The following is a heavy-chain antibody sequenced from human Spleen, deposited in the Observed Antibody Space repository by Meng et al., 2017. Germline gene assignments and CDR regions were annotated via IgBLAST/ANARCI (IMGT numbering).Heavy chain of an antibody. V-gene: IGHV2-5*02. CDR1: GFSLSTSGVG. CDR2: IYWDDDK. Sequence: QITLKEAGPTLVNPTQNLTLTCTFSGFSLSTSGVGVGWIRQPPGKALEWLALIYWDDDKRYSPSLKSRLTITKDTPKNQVVLTMTNMDPVDTATYYCAHRPADTAMVYFDYWGQGTLVTVSS. CDR3: AHRPADTAMVYFDY. J-gene: IGHJ4*02. D-gene: IGHD5-18*01.